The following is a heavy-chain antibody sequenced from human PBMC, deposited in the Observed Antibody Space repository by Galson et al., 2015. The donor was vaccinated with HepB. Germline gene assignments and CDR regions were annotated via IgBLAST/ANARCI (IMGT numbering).Heavy chain of an antibody. V-gene: IGHV1-8*01. D-gene: IGHD3-3*01. Sequence: SVKVSCKASGYTFTSYDINWVRQATGQGLEWMGWMNPNSGNTGYAQKFQGRVTMTRNTSISIAYMELSSLRSEDTAVYYCARKSYYDFWSGLGYYYYYMDVWGKGTTVTVSS. CDR1: GYTFTSYD. CDR2: MNPNSGNT. J-gene: IGHJ6*03. CDR3: ARKSYYDFWSGLGYYYYYMDV.